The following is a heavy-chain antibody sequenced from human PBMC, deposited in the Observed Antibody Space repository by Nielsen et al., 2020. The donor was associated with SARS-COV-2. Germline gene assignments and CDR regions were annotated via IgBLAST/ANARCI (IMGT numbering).Heavy chain of an antibody. Sequence: SETLSLTCTVSGGSTSSGGYYWRWIRHHPGKGLEWIGYIYFSGRTCYNPSLKSRVTISVDTSKNQFSLSLRSVTAADTAVYYCARESSGYDHYNYGMDVWGQGTTVTVSS. CDR1: GGSTSSGGYY. J-gene: IGHJ6*02. D-gene: IGHD5-12*01. V-gene: IGHV4-31*03. CDR2: IYFSGRT. CDR3: ARESSGYDHYNYGMDV.